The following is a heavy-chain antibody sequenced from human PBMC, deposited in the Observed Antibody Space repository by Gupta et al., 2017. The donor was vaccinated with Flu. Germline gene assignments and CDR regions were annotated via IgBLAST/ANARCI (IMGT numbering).Heavy chain of an antibody. CDR3: ARVGHFPYSIDL. D-gene: IGHD3-3*02. J-gene: IGHJ6*02. CDR2: LKWSGGDT. V-gene: IGHV3-20*01. Sequence: EVQLVESGGGVVRPGGSLRLSCAASYLRCDIYGMRWVRQVPGKGPEWVATLKWSGGDTDEADSVRGRFTISRDNAKNSLYLQMNSLSVEDTALYRCARVGHFPYSIDLWGQGTTVTVSS. CDR1: YLRCDIYG.